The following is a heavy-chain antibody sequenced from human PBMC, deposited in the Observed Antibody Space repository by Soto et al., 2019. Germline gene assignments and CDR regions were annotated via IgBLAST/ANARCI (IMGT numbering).Heavy chain of an antibody. D-gene: IGHD2-2*01. V-gene: IGHV3-23*01. CDR1: GFTFPNYA. J-gene: IGHJ3*02. CDR3: AKHLPYKKNQRLWADAFHI. CDR2: VTGRASST. Sequence: EVRLLESGGGLVQPGGSLRLSCAASGFTFPNYAMSWVRQAPGKGLEWVSVVTGRASSTYYADSVEGRFTISRDNSRNTLFLQMNSLGGEVSAVYYCAKHLPYKKNQRLWADAFHIWGRGTNLAVSS.